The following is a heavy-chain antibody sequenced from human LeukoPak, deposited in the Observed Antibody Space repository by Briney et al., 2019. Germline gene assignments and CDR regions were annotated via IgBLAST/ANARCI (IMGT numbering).Heavy chain of an antibody. J-gene: IGHJ2*01. CDR2: MCTSGST. V-gene: IGHV4-59*10. CDR1: GGSFIGYY. CDR3: ARGYDGSGYYYRNWYFDL. D-gene: IGHD3-22*01. Sequence: SETLSLTCAVYGGSFIGYYWSWIRQPAGQGLEYIGRMCTSGSTNYNPSLKSRVTISVDTSKNQFSLKLSSVTAADTAVYYCARGYDGSGYYYRNWYFDLWGRGTLVTVSS.